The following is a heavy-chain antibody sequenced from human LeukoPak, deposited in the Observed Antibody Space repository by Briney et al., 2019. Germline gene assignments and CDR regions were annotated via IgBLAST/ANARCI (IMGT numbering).Heavy chain of an antibody. V-gene: IGHV3-7*01. D-gene: IGHD6-19*01. CDR1: GFTFSTYW. J-gene: IGHJ4*02. CDR3: ARVSVYSSGWYPLTY. CDR2: INQDGSEK. Sequence: GGSLRLSCAASGFTFSTYWMSWVRQAPGKGLEWVANINQDGSEKYYVDSVKGRFTISRDNAKNSLFLQMNSLRAEDTAVYYCARVSVYSSGWYPLTYWGQGTLVTVSS.